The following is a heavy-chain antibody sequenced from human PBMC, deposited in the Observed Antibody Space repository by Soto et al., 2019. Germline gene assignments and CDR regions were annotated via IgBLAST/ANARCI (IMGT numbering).Heavy chain of an antibody. CDR1: GGTFSSYA. J-gene: IGHJ6*02. D-gene: IGHD2-15*01. CDR3: ARHPGGRGYYYGMAF. V-gene: IGHV1-69*13. CDR2: IIPIFGTA. Sequence: SVKVSCKASGGTFSSYAIRWVRQAPGQGLEWMGGIIPIFGTANYAQKFQGRVTITADESTSTAYMELSSLRSEDTAVYYCARHPGGRGYYYGMAFWGQGTSVTVSS.